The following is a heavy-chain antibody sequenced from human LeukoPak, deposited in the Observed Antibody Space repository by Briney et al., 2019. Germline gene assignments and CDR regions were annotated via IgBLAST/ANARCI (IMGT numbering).Heavy chain of an antibody. J-gene: IGHJ6*02. Sequence: PGGSLRLSCAAPGFTFSSYSMNWVRQAPGKGLEWVSYISSSSSTIYYADSVKGRFTISRDNSRNTLQVQMNSLRAEDTAVYYCAREVAVAGTENGAFNVWGQGTTVTVSS. CDR1: GFTFSSYS. D-gene: IGHD6-19*01. CDR3: AREVAVAGTENGAFNV. V-gene: IGHV3-48*01. CDR2: ISSSSSTI.